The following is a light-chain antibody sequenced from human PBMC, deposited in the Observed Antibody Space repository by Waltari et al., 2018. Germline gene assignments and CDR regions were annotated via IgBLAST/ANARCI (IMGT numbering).Light chain of an antibody. CDR3: CSYAGSSTLV. CDR2: EVS. V-gene: IGLV2-23*02. Sequence: QSALTQPASVSGSPGQSLTISCPGTSSAVGSYNLVSWYQQHPGKAPKLMIYEVSKRPSGVSNRFSGSKSGNTASLTISGLQAEDEADYYCCSYAGSSTLVFGGGTKLTVL. CDR1: SSAVGSYNL. J-gene: IGLJ2*01.